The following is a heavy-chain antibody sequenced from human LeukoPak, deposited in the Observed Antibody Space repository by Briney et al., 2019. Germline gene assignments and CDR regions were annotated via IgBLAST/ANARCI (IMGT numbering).Heavy chain of an antibody. J-gene: IGHJ6*03. CDR3: ARDHRKQLWLRADYYYYMDV. CDR1: GYTFTGYY. CDR2: INPNSGGT. D-gene: IGHD5-18*01. Sequence: ASVKVSCKASGYTFTGYYMHWVRQAPGQGLEWMGWINPNSGGTNYAQKFQGRVTMTRDTSISTAYMELSRLRSDDSAVYYCARDHRKQLWLRADYYYYMDVWGKGTTVTVSS. V-gene: IGHV1-2*02.